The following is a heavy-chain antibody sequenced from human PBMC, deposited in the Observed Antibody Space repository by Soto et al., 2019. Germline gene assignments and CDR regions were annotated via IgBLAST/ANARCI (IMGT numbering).Heavy chain of an antibody. J-gene: IGHJ4*02. V-gene: IGHV4-4*02. Sequence: SETLSLTCAVSGGSISSSNWWSWVRQPPGKGLEWIGEIYHSGSTNHNPSLKSRVTISVDKSKNQFSLKLSSVTAADTAVYYCARGPHYYDSSGYYHTLIDYWGQGTLVTVSS. CDR2: IYHSGST. D-gene: IGHD3-22*01. CDR3: ARGPHYYDSSGYYHTLIDY. CDR1: GGSISSSNW.